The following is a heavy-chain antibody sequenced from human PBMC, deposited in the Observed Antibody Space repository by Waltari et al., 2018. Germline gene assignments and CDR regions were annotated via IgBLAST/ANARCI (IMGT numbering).Heavy chain of an antibody. J-gene: IGHJ5*02. CDR2: ISAGSSYK. D-gene: IGHD3-16*01. CDR1: RFRCVMYR. V-gene: IGHV3-21*01. Sequence: QLVESGGCLVKPGGSRKLAGAACRFRCVMYRCNELRQTPGKGLEWVSSISAGSSYKDYAESVKGRFTISRDNGKNSLYLHMNSLRAEDTAVYYCARALIPASGAGGTWFDPWGQGNLVIVSS. CDR3: ARALIPASGAGGTWFDP.